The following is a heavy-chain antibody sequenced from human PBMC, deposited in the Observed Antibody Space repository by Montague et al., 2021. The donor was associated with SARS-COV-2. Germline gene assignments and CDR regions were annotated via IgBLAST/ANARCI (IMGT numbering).Heavy chain of an antibody. CDR2: XDWDDDK. Sequence: PALVKPTQTLTLTCTFSGFSLSTSGMCVSWIRQLPGKALEWLALXDWDDDKYYSTSLKTRLTISKDTSKNQVVLTMTNMDPVDTATYYCARIRDYDILTGSYSGFDYWGQGTLVTVSS. V-gene: IGHV2-70*01. CDR1: GFSLSTSGMC. CDR3: ARIRDYDILTGSYSGFDY. J-gene: IGHJ4*02. D-gene: IGHD3-9*01.